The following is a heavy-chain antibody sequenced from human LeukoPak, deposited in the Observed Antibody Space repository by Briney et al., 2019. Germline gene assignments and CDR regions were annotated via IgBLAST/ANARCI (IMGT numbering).Heavy chain of an antibody. V-gene: IGHV4-34*01. CDR1: GGSFSGYY. Sequence: PSETLSLICAVYGGSFSGYYWTWIRQPPGKGLEWIGEINHSGSTNYNPSLKSRVTISVDTSKNQFSLKLSSVTAADTAVYYCARVGDYGDPRVCGIDVWGQGTTVTVSS. CDR3: ARVGDYGDPRVCGIDV. D-gene: IGHD4-17*01. CDR2: INHSGST. J-gene: IGHJ6*02.